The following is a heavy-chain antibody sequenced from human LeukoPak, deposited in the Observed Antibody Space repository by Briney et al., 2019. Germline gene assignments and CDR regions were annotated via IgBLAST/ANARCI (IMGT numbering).Heavy chain of an antibody. CDR2: IYYSGST. V-gene: IGHV4-61*05. CDR1: GGSISSRSYY. J-gene: IGHJ4*02. CDR3: ARHEGILSLLYYFDY. D-gene: IGHD3-16*01. Sequence: SETLSLTCTVSGGSISSRSYYWGWIRQPPGKGLEWIGYIYYSGSTNYNPSLKSRVTISVGTSKNQFSLKLSSVTAADTAVYYCARHEGILSLLYYFDYWGQGTLVTVSS.